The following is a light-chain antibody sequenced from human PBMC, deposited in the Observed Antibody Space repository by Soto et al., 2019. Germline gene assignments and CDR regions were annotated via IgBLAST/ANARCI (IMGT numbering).Light chain of an antibody. Sequence: QSVLTQPPSVSGAPGQRVTISCTGSSSNIGAGYDVPWYQQLPGTAPKLLIYANSNRPSGVPDRFSGSKSGTSASLAITGLRADDEADDYPHSYDSSPSPRVFGTGTKLTDL. V-gene: IGLV1-40*01. CDR3: HSYDSSPSPRV. CDR1: SSNIGAGYD. J-gene: IGLJ1*01. CDR2: ANS.